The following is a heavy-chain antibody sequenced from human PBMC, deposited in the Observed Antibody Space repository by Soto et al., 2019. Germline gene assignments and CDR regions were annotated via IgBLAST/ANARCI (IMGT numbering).Heavy chain of an antibody. Sequence: QVQLQESGPGLVKPSQTLSHTCSVSGGSISSNSNRWSWIRQYPGQGLEWIGYISNSGATYYTPSLKSRVAISADTSKNQFSLNLYSVTAADRAVYYCSRGSLNAVWYFDLWGRGTQVTVSS. CDR2: ISNSGAT. D-gene: IGHD2-8*01. J-gene: IGHJ2*01. CDR3: SRGSLNAVWYFDL. V-gene: IGHV4-31*03. CDR1: GGSISSNSNR.